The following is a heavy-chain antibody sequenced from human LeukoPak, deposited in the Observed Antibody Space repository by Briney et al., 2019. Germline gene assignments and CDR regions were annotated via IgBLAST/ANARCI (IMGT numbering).Heavy chain of an antibody. CDR3: ANLEYGDYKSDY. Sequence: GGSLRLSCAASGFTFISYAISGVRQAPGMGLEWVSAISGSGGSTYYADSVKGRFTISRDNSKNTLYLQMNSLRAEDTAVYYCANLEYGDYKSDYRGQGTLVTVSS. V-gene: IGHV3-23*01. CDR2: ISGSGGST. J-gene: IGHJ4*02. CDR1: GFTFISYA. D-gene: IGHD4-17*01.